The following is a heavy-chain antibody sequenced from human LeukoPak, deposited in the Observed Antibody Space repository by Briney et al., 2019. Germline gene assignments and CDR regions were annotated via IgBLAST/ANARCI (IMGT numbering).Heavy chain of an antibody. Sequence: GGSLRLSCAASGFTFSSYGMHCVRQAPGKGLEWVAFIRYDGSNKYYADSVKGRFTISRDNSKNTLYLQMNSLRAEDTAVYYCAMGYDSSGYYGFNYWGQGTLVTVSS. V-gene: IGHV3-30*02. CDR2: IRYDGSNK. CDR3: AMGYDSSGYYGFNY. D-gene: IGHD3-22*01. CDR1: GFTFSSYG. J-gene: IGHJ4*02.